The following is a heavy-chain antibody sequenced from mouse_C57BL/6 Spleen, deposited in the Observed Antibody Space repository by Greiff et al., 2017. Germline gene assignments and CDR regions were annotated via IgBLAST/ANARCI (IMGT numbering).Heavy chain of an antibody. CDR1: GYTFTDYY. V-gene: IGHV1-26*01. CDR2: INPNNGGT. Sequence: VQLQQSGPELVKPGASVKISCKASGYTFTDYYMNWVKQSHGKSLEWIGDINPNNGGTSYNQKFKGKATLTVDKSSSTAYMELRSLTSEDSAVYYCAIYDYYWGQGTTLTVSS. D-gene: IGHD2-4*01. J-gene: IGHJ2*01. CDR3: AIYDYY.